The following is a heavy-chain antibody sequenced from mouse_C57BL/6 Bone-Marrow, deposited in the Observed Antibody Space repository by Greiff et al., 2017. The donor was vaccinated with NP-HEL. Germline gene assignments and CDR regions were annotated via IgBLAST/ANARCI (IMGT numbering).Heavy chain of an antibody. J-gene: IGHJ1*03. CDR1: GYTFTDYY. Sequence: EVQLQQSGPVLVKPGASVKMSCKASGYTFTDYYMNWVKQSPGKSLEWIGVIIPYNGGTSYNEKFKGKATLTVDKSSSTASMQLTSLTSEDSAVYDGARLYGSGYGYFDVWGTGTTVTVSS. CDR2: IIPYNGGT. V-gene: IGHV1-19*01. CDR3: ARLYGSGYGYFDV. D-gene: IGHD1-1*01.